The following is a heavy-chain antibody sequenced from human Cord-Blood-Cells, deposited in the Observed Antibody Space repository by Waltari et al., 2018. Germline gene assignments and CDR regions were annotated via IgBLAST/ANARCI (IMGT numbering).Heavy chain of an antibody. CDR1: GGSISSSSYY. D-gene: IGHD6-6*01. CDR2: IYYSGGT. V-gene: IGHV4-39*01. J-gene: IGHJ4*02. CDR3: ARKLNSSSSLYYFDY. Sequence: QLQLQASGPGLVKPSEPLSLTCTVSGGSISSSSYYWGWIRQPPGKGLEWIGSIYYSGGTYDNPSLKRRVTISVDTSKNEFSLKLSSVAAADTAVYYCARKLNSSSSLYYFDYWGQGTLVTVSS.